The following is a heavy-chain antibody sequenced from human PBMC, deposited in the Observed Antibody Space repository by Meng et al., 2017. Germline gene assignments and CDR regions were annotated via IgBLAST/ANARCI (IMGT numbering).Heavy chain of an antibody. V-gene: IGHV3-23*01. J-gene: IGHJ4*02. CDR1: GFTFSSYA. CDR2: ISGSGGST. CDR3: AKGGTSGSYSFDD. D-gene: IGHD1-26*01. Sequence: GGSLRLSCAASGFTFSSYAMSWVRQAPGKGLEWVSAISGSGGSTYYAKSVKGRFTISRDNSKNTLYLQMNSLRAEDTAVYYCAKGGTSGSYSFDDWGQGTLVTDSS.